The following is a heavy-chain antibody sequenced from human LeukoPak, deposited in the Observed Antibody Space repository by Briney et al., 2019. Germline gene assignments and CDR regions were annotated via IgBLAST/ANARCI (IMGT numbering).Heavy chain of an antibody. Sequence: SETLSLTCTVSGGSISSRGHYWSWIRQHPGKGLEWIGYIYYSGSTYYNPSLKSRVTISVDTSKNQFSLRLSSVTAADTAVYYCARRVHSSSRWFDPWGQGTLVTVSS. D-gene: IGHD6-6*01. V-gene: IGHV4-31*03. CDR1: GGSISSRGHY. J-gene: IGHJ5*02. CDR3: ARRVHSSSRWFDP. CDR2: IYYSGST.